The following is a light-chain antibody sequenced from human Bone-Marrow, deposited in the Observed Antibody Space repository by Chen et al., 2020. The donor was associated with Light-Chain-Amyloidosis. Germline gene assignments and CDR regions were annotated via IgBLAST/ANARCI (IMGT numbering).Light chain of an antibody. CDR2: DDS. CDR1: NIGSTS. Sequence: SYLLTQPSSVSVAPGQTATIACGGNNIGSTSVHRYKQTPGQAPLLVFYDDSDRPSGIPERLAGSNSGNTATLTISRVEAWDEADYYCQVWDRSSERPVFGGGTKLTVL. V-gene: IGLV3-21*02. J-gene: IGLJ3*02. CDR3: QVWDRSSERPV.